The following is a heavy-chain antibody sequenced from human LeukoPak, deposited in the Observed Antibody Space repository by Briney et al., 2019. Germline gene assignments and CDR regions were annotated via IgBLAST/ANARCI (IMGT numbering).Heavy chain of an antibody. Sequence: GGSLRLSCGASEFSFSLYGMHWVRQAPGKGLEWVAVISYDGSNKYYADSVKGRFTISRDNSKNTLYLQMNSLRAEDTAVYYCARAPSYSISNWFDPWGQGTLVTVSS. V-gene: IGHV3-30*19. CDR3: ARAPSYSISNWFDP. CDR2: ISYDGSNK. CDR1: EFSFSLYG. J-gene: IGHJ5*02. D-gene: IGHD6-6*01.